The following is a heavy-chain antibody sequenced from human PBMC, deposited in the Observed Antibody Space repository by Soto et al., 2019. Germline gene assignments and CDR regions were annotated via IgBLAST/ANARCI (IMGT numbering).Heavy chain of an antibody. CDR1: GGSFSGYN. V-gene: IGHV4-34*01. CDR2: INHSGST. CDR3: ARVHGSYGMDV. Sequence: PSETLSLTCAVYGGSFSGYNWSWIRQPPGKGLEWIGEINHSGSTNYNPSLKSRVTISVDTSKNQFSLKLSSVTAADTAVYYCARVHGSYGMDVWGQGTTVTVSS. J-gene: IGHJ6*02.